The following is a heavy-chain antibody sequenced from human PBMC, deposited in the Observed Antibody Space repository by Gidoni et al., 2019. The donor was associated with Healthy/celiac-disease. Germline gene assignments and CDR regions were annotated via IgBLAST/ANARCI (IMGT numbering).Heavy chain of an antibody. CDR2: IHPSGGST. CDR3: ARGGRSYCGFDP. D-gene: IGHD1-26*01. Sequence: QVQLVQSGAEVKKPGASVKVSCKASGSTFTSYYMHWVRQAPGQGREWMGIIHPSGGSTSHAQKFQGRVTMTRDTSTSTVYMELSSLRSEDTAVYYCARGGRSYCGFDPWGQGTLVTVSS. J-gene: IGHJ5*02. V-gene: IGHV1-46*03. CDR1: GSTFTSYY.